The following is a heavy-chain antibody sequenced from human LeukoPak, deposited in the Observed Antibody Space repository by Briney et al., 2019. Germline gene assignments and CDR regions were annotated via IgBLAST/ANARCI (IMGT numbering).Heavy chain of an antibody. D-gene: IGHD5-18*01. Sequence: GGSLKLSCAASGFTFSGSAMHWVRQASGKGLEWVGRIRSKANSYATAYAASVKGGFTISRDDSKNTAYLQMNSLKTEDTAVYYCTRQAPRYSYGYYYYYYMDVWGKGTTVTVSS. CDR1: GFTFSGSA. CDR3: TRQAPRYSYGYYYYYYMDV. CDR2: IRSKANSYAT. V-gene: IGHV3-73*01. J-gene: IGHJ6*03.